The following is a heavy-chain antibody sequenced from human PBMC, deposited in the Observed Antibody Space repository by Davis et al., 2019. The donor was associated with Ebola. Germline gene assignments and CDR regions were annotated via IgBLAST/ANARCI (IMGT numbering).Heavy chain of an antibody. Sequence: SETLSLTCTVSGGSVTSHYWSWIRQSPGKGLEWIGYFYYSGNTNSNPSLKSRVTMSVDTSRNQFSLKLSSVTAADTAVYYCARDHCSGGSCYVYGMDVWGQGTTVTVSS. V-gene: IGHV4-59*08. CDR1: GGSVTSHY. CDR2: FYYSGNT. CDR3: ARDHCSGGSCYVYGMDV. J-gene: IGHJ6*02. D-gene: IGHD2-15*01.